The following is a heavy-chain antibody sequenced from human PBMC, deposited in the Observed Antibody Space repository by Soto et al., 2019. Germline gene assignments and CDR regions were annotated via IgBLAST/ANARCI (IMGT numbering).Heavy chain of an antibody. Sequence: QVQLVQSGAEVKRPGASVKVSCKASGYTFTTYVINWVRQATGQGLEGMGWMNPNTGNTAYAQKFQGRVTMTRNTSISTAYMELSGLTSEDTAVYYCARGTHNYRFDPWGQGTLVTVSS. CDR1: GYTFTTYV. D-gene: IGHD1-1*01. CDR3: ARGTHNYRFDP. J-gene: IGHJ5*02. V-gene: IGHV1-8*01. CDR2: MNPNTGNT.